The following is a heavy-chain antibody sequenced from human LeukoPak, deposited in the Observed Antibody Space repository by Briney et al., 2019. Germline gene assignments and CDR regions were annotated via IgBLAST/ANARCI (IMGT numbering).Heavy chain of an antibody. CDR1: GFTFSSYW. V-gene: IGHV3-7*01. D-gene: IGHD3-10*01. CDR2: IKQDGSEK. Sequence: GGSLRLSCAASGFTFSSYWVSWVRQAPGKGLEWVANIKQDGSEKYYVDSVKGRFTISRDNAKNSLYLQMNSLRAEDTAVYYCAREGSYDAFDIWGQGTMVTVSS. J-gene: IGHJ3*02. CDR3: AREGSYDAFDI.